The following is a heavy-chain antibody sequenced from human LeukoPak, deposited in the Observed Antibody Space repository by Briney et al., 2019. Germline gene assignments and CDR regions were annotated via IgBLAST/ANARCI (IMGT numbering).Heavy chain of an antibody. Sequence: ASVKVSCKASGYTFTGYYMHWVGQAPGQGLEWMGWINPNSGGTNYAQKFQGRVTMTRDTSISTAYMELSRLRSDDTAVYYCARDSELYYDFWSGYPSPGYFDYWGQGTLVTVSS. CDR1: GYTFTGYY. V-gene: IGHV1-2*02. J-gene: IGHJ4*02. D-gene: IGHD3-3*01. CDR2: INPNSGGT. CDR3: ARDSELYYDFWSGYPSPGYFDY.